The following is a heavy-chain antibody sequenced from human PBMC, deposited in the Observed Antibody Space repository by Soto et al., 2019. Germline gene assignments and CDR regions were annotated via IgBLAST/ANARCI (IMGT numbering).Heavy chain of an antibody. Sequence: ASVKVSCKASGYTFTSYGISWVRQAPGQGLEWMGWISAYNGNTNYAQKLQGRVTMTTDTSTSTAYMELRSLRSDDTAVYYCAISASYDSLDALDIWGQGTMVTV. J-gene: IGHJ3*02. V-gene: IGHV1-18*01. CDR2: ISAYNGNT. D-gene: IGHD3-3*01. CDR1: GYTFTSYG. CDR3: AISASYDSLDALDI.